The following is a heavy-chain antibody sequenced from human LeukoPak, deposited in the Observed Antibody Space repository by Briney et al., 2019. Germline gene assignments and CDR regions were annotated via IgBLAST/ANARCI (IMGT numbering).Heavy chain of an antibody. J-gene: IGHJ4*02. V-gene: IGHV3-74*03. CDR3: ARASTTVPNLLDN. Sequence: GGSLRLPCVASGFTFSTYWMHWVRQAPGKGLLWVSRLSGDGSSTAYADSLKGRFTISRDNAKHTLYLQMNSLRAEDTAVYFCARASTTVPNLLDNWGQGTPVTVSS. CDR1: GFTFSTYW. D-gene: IGHD4-17*01. CDR2: LSGDGSST.